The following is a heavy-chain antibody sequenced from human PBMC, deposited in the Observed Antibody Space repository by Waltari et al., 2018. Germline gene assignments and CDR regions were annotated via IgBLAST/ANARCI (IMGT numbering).Heavy chain of an antibody. CDR2: INHSGST. V-gene: IGHV4-34*01. Sequence: QVQLQQWGAGLLKPSETLSLTCAVYGGSFSGYYWSWIRQPPGKGLEWIGEINHSGSTNYNPSLKSRVTISVDTSKNQFSLKRSSVTAADTAVYYCARGHQVVVAALAYWYFDLWGRGTLVTVSS. CDR1: GGSFSGYY. D-gene: IGHD2-15*01. CDR3: ARGHQVVVAALAYWYFDL. J-gene: IGHJ2*01.